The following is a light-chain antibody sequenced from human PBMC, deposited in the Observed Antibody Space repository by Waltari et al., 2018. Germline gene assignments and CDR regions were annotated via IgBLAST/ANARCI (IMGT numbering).Light chain of an antibody. Sequence: DIQMTQSPSSLSASVGDRVTIPCRASQSISSYLNWYQKKPGKAPKLLIYAASSLQSGVPSRFSGSGSGTDFTLTISSLQPEDFATYYCQQSYSTPQLTFGGGTKVEIK. V-gene: IGKV1-39*01. CDR1: QSISSY. CDR2: AAS. J-gene: IGKJ4*01. CDR3: QQSYSTPQLT.